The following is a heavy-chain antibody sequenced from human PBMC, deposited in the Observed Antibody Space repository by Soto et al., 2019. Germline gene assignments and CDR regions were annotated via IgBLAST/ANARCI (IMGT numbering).Heavy chain of an antibody. J-gene: IGHJ3*02. CDR2: ISWNSGSI. CDR3: AKESTYYGSDNDAFDI. CDR1: GFTFDDYA. Sequence: DVQLVESGGGLVQPGRSLRLSCAATGFTFDDYAMHWVRQAPGKGLEWVSGISWNSGSIGYADSVKGRFTISRDNAKNSLYLQMNSLRAEDTALYYCAKESTYYGSDNDAFDIWGQGTMVTVSS. D-gene: IGHD3-10*01. V-gene: IGHV3-9*01.